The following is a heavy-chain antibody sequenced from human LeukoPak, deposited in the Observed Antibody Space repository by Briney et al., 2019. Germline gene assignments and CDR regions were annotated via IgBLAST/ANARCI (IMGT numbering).Heavy chain of an antibody. D-gene: IGHD6-19*01. CDR1: GFIFSSYS. Sequence: GGSLRLSCVGSGFIFSSYSMNWVRQAPGKGLEWISYISSSSGTIYYADSVKGRFTISRDNAKNSLYLQMNSLRAEDTALYYCARVSDISVAAYFDYWGQGTLVTVSS. V-gene: IGHV3-48*04. CDR2: ISSSSGTI. J-gene: IGHJ4*02. CDR3: ARVSDISVAAYFDY.